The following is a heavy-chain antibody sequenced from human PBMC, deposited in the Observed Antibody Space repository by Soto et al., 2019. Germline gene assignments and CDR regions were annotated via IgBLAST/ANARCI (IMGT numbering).Heavy chain of an antibody. V-gene: IGHV4-59*08. J-gene: IGHJ6*03. CDR3: ARILRYYYMDV. Sequence: SETLSLTCTVSGGSISSYYWSWIRQPPGKGLEWIGYIYYSGSTNYNPSLKSRVTISVDTSKNQFSLKLSSVTAADTAVYYCARILRYYYMDVWGKGTTVTVSS. CDR2: IYYSGST. CDR1: GGSISSYY.